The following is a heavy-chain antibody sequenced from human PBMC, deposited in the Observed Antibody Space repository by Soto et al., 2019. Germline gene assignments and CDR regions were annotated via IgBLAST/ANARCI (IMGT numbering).Heavy chain of an antibody. CDR2: IKSKNDGDTT. D-gene: IGHD2-21*01. J-gene: IGHJ4*02. CDR3: VADVPWQGIGEFDC. CDR1: GFSFKNAW. V-gene: IGHV3-15*06. Sequence: EVQLVESGGGSARPGESLRLSCSASGFSFKNAWMSWFRQAPGKGLEWVGLIKSKNDGDTTSYSAPVKGRFTMSRDDSKNTLYLQMNSLKIEDRGMYYCVADVPWQGIGEFDCWGQGAPVTVSS.